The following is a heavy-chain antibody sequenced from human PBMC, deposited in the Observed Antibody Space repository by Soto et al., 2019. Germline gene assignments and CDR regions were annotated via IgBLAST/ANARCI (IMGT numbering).Heavy chain of an antibody. Sequence: QLQLQESGPGLVKPSETLSLTCNASGGSVSSSDSAWGWIRQSPGKGLEWIGTIDYSGTIYYSPSLKSRITISIDTSKNQRSVKMTSVPAADTAVYYCAIHGHNQGFEYYFDSWGQRTLVTV. CDR3: AIHGHNQGFEYYFDS. CDR2: IDYSGTI. CDR1: GGSVSSSDSA. J-gene: IGHJ4*02. V-gene: IGHV4-39*01.